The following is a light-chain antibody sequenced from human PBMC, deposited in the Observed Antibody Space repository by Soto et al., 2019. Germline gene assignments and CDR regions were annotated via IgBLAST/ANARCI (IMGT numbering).Light chain of an antibody. CDR1: QSISTY. V-gene: IGKV1-39*01. Sequence: DIQMTQSPSSLSASVGERVTITCRASQSISTYLNWYQQKPGKAPKYLIYGASSLQSGVPSRFSGSGSGTDFTLTISSLQPEDFATYYCQQSYSTPPTFGQGTKVEIK. J-gene: IGKJ1*01. CDR2: GAS. CDR3: QQSYSTPPT.